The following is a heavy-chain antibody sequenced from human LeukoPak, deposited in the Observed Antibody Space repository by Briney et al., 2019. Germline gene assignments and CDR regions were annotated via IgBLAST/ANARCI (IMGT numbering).Heavy chain of an antibody. CDR2: IIPIFGIA. CDR3: ARDRSGSYSSFGRFDY. V-gene: IGHV1-69*04. D-gene: IGHD1-26*01. Sequence: SVKVSCKASGGTFSSYAISWVRPAPGQGLEWMGRIIPIFGIANYAQKFQGRVTITANKSTSTAYMELSSLRSEDTAVYYCARDRSGSYSSFGRFDYWGQGTLVTVSS. CDR1: GGTFSSYA. J-gene: IGHJ4*02.